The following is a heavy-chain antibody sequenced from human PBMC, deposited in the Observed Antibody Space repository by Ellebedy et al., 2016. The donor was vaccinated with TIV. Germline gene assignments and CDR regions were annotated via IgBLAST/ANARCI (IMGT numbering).Heavy chain of an antibody. V-gene: IGHV3-23*01. CDR3: VVTGWRGGTIVPFTY. D-gene: IGHD2-21*02. Sequence: GESLKISCAASGFTLSSYGVHWVRQAPGKGLEWVSGLTASGDSTYYADSVKGRFTISRDNSKNTLYLQMNSLRVEDTAVYYGVVTGWRGGTIVPFTYWGQGSLVTVSS. J-gene: IGHJ4*02. CDR2: LTASGDST. CDR1: GFTLSSYG.